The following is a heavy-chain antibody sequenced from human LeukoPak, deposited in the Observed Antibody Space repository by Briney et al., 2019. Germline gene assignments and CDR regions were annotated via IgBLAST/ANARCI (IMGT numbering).Heavy chain of an antibody. D-gene: IGHD2-15*01. J-gene: IGHJ4*02. CDR1: GGSICSYY. CDR3: ARAGILWFDY. CDR2: IYASGST. V-gene: IGHV4-4*07. Sequence: SETLSLTXTVSGGSICSYYWSWIRQPAGKGLEWIGRIYASGSTYYNPSLKSRVTMSVDTSKNQFSLRLTTVTAADTAVYYCARAGILWFDYWGQGTLVTVSS.